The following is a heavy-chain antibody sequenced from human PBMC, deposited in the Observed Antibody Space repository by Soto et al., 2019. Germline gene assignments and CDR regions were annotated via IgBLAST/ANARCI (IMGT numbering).Heavy chain of an antibody. Sequence: SETLSLTCAVSGGSIPTSDYSWSWIRQPPGRGLEWLGSIYHTGTTHYIPSLKNRLTMSLDKSKNQFSLDLTSVTAADTALYYCVRERTIFGVAPGGGVDVWGQGTTVSVSS. D-gene: IGHD3-3*01. CDR1: GGSIPTSDYS. J-gene: IGHJ6*02. V-gene: IGHV4-30-2*01. CDR3: VRERTIFGVAPGGGVDV. CDR2: IYHTGTT.